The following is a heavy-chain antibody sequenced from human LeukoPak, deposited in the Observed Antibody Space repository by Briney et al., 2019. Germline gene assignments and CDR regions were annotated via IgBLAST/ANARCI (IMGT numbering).Heavy chain of an antibody. CDR1: GYTLTELS. CDR2: FDPEDGET. CDR3: ARDATREALDY. Sequence: PVASVNVSCKVSGYTLTELSMHWVRQAPGKGLEWMGGFDPEDGETIYAQKFQGRVTMTTDTSTSTAYMELRSLRSDDTAVYYCARDATREALDYWGQGTLVTVSS. J-gene: IGHJ4*02. V-gene: IGHV1-24*01.